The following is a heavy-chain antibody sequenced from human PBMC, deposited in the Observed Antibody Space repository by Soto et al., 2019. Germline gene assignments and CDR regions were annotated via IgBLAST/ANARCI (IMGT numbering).Heavy chain of an antibody. CDR1: GGSISSYY. D-gene: IGHD2-8*02. CDR3: ARTGVVYAIFPTHDAFDI. V-gene: IGHV4-59*08. Sequence: QVQLQESGPGLVKPSETLSLTCTVSGGSISSYYWSWIRQPPGKGLEWIGYIYYSGSTNYNPSLKSRVTISVDTSKNQFSLKLSSVTAADTAVYYCARTGVVYAIFPTHDAFDIWGQGTMVTVSS. CDR2: IYYSGST. J-gene: IGHJ3*02.